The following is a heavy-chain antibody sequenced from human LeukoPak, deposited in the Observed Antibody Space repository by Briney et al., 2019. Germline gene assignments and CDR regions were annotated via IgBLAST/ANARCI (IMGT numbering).Heavy chain of an antibody. D-gene: IGHD2-2*02. CDR3: AREVVDCSSISCYMAWWFDP. Sequence: SQTLSLTCAISGDSVSSNSAAWNWIRQSPSRGLEWLGRTYYRSKWYNDYAVSVKSRITINPDTSKNQFSLQLNSVTPEDTAVYYCAREVVDCSSISCYMAWWFDPWGQGTLVTVSS. V-gene: IGHV6-1*01. J-gene: IGHJ5*02. CDR1: GDSVSSNSAA. CDR2: TYYRSKWYN.